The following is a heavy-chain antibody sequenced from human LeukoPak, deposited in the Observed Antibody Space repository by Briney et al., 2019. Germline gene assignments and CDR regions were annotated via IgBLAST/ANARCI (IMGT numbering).Heavy chain of an antibody. CDR2: IYYSGST. Sequence: SETLSLTCTVSGGSINNYYWSWIRQSPGKGLGWVGYIYYSGSTNYNPSLKSRVTISLDTSKNQFSLKLSSVTAADTAVYYCARDYRGWYYFDYWGQGTLVTASS. CDR3: ARDYRGWYYFDY. J-gene: IGHJ4*02. CDR1: GGSINNYY. D-gene: IGHD6-19*01. V-gene: IGHV4-59*01.